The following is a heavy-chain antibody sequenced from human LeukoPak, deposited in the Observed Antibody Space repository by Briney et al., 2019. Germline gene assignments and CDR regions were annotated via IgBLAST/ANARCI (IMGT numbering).Heavy chain of an antibody. J-gene: IGHJ5*02. CDR3: AVATAGFPGFDP. CDR2: IYYSGST. D-gene: IGHD6-13*01. CDR1: GGSITNSPYY. Sequence: PSETLSLTCTVSGGSITNSPYYWGWIRQPPGKGLEWIGNIYYSGSTYYSPSLKSRVSISVDTSKNQFSLKLKSMTAADTAVYYCAVATAGFPGFDPWGQGALVTVSS. V-gene: IGHV4-39*01.